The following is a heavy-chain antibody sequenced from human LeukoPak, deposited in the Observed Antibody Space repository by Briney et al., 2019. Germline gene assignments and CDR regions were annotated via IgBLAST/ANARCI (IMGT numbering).Heavy chain of an antibody. Sequence: GGSLRLSCAASGFTFSSYSMNWVRQAPGKGLEWVSYISSSSSTIYYADSVKGRFTISRDNAKNSLYLQMNSLRAEDTSVYYCATVVLGVVLNYYYYYKGVWGKGTTVTVSS. V-gene: IGHV3-48*01. CDR3: ATVVLGVVLNYYYYYKGV. CDR1: GFTFSSYS. J-gene: IGHJ6*03. D-gene: IGHD3-3*01. CDR2: ISSSSSTI.